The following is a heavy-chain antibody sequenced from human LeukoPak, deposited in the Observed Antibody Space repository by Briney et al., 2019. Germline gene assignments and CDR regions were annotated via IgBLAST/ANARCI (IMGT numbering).Heavy chain of an antibody. Sequence: GSVKVSCKTSGYTFTNYYIHWVRQAPGQGLEWMGIINPNGGSTTYAQKFQGGVTMTRDMSTSTVYMELSSLRSEDTAVFYCARPSWVKNAFDIWGQGTMVTVSS. CDR2: INPNGGST. D-gene: IGHD1-26*01. J-gene: IGHJ3*02. CDR3: ARPSWVKNAFDI. CDR1: GYTFTNYY. V-gene: IGHV1-46*01.